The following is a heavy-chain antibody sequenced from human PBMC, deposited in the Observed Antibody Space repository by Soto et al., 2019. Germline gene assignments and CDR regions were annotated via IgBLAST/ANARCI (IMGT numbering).Heavy chain of an antibody. J-gene: IGHJ6*03. CDR2: IGTAGDT. CDR1: GFTFSSYD. D-gene: IGHD3-10*01. V-gene: IGHV3-13*01. Sequence: EVQLVESGGGLVQPGGSLRLSCAASGFTFSSYDMHWVRQATGKGLEWVSAIGTAGDTYYPGSVKGRFTISRENAKNSLNLEMNSLRVGDTAVYYCARVYRYYYSSGRYYNTDYYYYMDVWGKGTTVTVSS. CDR3: ARVYRYYYSSGRYYNTDYYYYMDV.